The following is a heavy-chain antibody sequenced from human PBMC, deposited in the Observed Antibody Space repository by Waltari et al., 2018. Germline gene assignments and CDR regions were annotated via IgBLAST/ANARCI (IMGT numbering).Heavy chain of an antibody. CDR1: GFTFSCYA. D-gene: IGHD3-22*01. CDR2: ISYDGSNK. CDR3: ARDGGSSGYYDY. V-gene: IGHV3-30*01. J-gene: IGHJ4*02. Sequence: QVQLVESGGGVVQTGRSLRLSCAASGFTFSCYAMHWVRQAPGKGLEWVAVISYDGSNKYYADSMKGRFTISRDNSKNTLYLQMNSLRAEDTAVYYCARDGGSSGYYDYWGQGTLVTVSS.